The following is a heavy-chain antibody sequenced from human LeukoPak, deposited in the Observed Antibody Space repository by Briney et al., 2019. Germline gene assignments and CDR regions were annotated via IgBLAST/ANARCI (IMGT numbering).Heavy chain of an antibody. Sequence: GGSLRLSCAASGFTFSSYSMNWVRQAPGKGLEWVSYISSSSSTIYYADSVKGRFTISRDNAKNSLYLQMNSLRAEGTAVYYCARGASRYYYGSGSYYIDDYWGQGTLVTVSS. CDR3: ARGASRYYYGSGSYYIDDY. CDR2: ISSSSSTI. D-gene: IGHD3-10*01. J-gene: IGHJ4*02. CDR1: GFTFSSYS. V-gene: IGHV3-48*01.